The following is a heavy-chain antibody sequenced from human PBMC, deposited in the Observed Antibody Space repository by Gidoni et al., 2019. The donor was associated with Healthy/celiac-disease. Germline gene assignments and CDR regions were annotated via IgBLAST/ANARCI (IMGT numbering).Heavy chain of an antibody. V-gene: IGHV1-2*04. CDR2: INPNSGGT. Sequence: QVQLVQSGAEVKKPGASVKVSCKASGYTFTGYYMHWVRQAPGQGLEWMGWINPNSGGTNYAQKFQGWVTMTRDTSISTAYMELSRLRSDDTAVYYCARGEGTGYCSSTSCYERSYYYYYGMDVWGQGTTVTVSS. CDR3: ARGEGTGYCSSTSCYERSYYYYYGMDV. J-gene: IGHJ6*02. CDR1: GYTFTGYY. D-gene: IGHD2-2*01.